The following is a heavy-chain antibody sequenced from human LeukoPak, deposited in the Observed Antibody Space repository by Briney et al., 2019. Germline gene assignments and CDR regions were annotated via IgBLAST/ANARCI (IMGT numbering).Heavy chain of an antibody. J-gene: IGHJ4*02. CDR1: GFTFSSYS. V-gene: IGHV3-30*03. CDR3: ARGGYSGSYYGDDYFDY. CDR2: LSYDGATI. D-gene: IGHD1-26*01. Sequence: GGSLRLSCVASGFTFSSYSMQWVRQTPGKGLEWVAILSYDGATIFYGESVKGRFTISRDNSQNTVYLQMNSLRPEDTAVYYCARGGYSGSYYGDDYFDYWGQGTLVTVSS.